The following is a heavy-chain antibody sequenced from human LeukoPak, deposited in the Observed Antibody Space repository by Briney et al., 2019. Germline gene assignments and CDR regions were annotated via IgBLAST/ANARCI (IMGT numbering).Heavy chain of an antibody. J-gene: IGHJ4*02. CDR3: AGDLYFDY. CDR2: IKQDGSEK. CDR1: KFTFSSYW. V-gene: IGHV3-7*05. Sequence: GGSLRLSCAASKFTFSSYWMSWVRQAPGKGLEWVANIKQDGSEKYYVDSVKGRFTISRDNAKNSLYLQMNSLRAEDTAVYYCAGDLYFDYWGQGTLVTVSS.